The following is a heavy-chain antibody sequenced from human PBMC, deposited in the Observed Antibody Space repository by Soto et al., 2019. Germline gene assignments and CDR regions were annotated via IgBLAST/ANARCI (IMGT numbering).Heavy chain of an antibody. V-gene: IGHV3-48*02. CDR2: ISSSSSTI. J-gene: IGHJ6*02. CDR1: GFTFSSYS. D-gene: IGHD2-8*01. Sequence: GGSLRLSCAASGFTFSSYSMNWVRQAPGKGLEWVSYISSSSSTIYYADSVKGRFTISRDNAKNSLYLQMNSLRDEDTAVYYCARDSCTNGVCYFSYYYGMDVWGQGTTVTVSS. CDR3: ARDSCTNGVCYFSYYYGMDV.